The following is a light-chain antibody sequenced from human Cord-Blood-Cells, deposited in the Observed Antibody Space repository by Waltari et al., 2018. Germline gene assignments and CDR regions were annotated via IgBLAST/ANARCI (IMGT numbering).Light chain of an antibody. V-gene: IGKV1-5*03. CDR2: KAS. J-gene: IGKJ2*03. CDR1: QSISSW. CDR3: QQYNSYSPS. Sequence: DIQMTQSPSTLSASVGDRVTITCRASQSISSWLAWYQQKPGKAPKLLIYKASSLESWVPSRFSGSGSGTEFTLTISRLQPDDFATYYCQQYNSYSPSFGQGTKLEIK.